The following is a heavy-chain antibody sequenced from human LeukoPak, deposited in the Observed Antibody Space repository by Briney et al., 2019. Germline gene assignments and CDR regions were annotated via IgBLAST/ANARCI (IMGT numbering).Heavy chain of an antibody. Sequence: PGGSLRLSCAASGFTFSSYGMHWVRQAPGKGLEWVAFIRYDGSNKYYADSVKGRFTISRDNSKNTLYLQMNSLRAEDTAVYYCARSYFDSRLYYFDHWGQGGLVTVSS. CDR3: ARSYFDSRLYYFDH. J-gene: IGHJ4*01. CDR2: IRYDGSNK. D-gene: IGHD3-22*01. V-gene: IGHV3-30*02. CDR1: GFTFSSYG.